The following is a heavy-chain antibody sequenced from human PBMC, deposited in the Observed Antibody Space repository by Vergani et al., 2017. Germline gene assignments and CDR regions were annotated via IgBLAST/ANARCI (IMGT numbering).Heavy chain of an antibody. CDR1: GFTFSSYG. CDR3: AKDFPTSAPGIAAAGEAPAY. D-gene: IGHD6-13*01. Sequence: QVQLVESGGGVVQPGRSLRLSCAASGFTFSSYGMHWVRQAPGKGLEWVAVISYDGSNKYYADSVKGRFTISRDNSKNTLYLQMNSLRAEDTAVYYCAKDFPTSAPGIAAAGEAPAYWGQGTLVTGSS. V-gene: IGHV3-30*18. J-gene: IGHJ4*02. CDR2: ISYDGSNK.